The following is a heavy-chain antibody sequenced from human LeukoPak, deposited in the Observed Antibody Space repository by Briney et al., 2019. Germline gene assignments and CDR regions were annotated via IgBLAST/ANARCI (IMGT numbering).Heavy chain of an antibody. J-gene: IGHJ4*02. Sequence: SETLSLTCTVSGGSISSYYWIWIRQPPGKGLEWIGYIYYSGSTNYNPSLKSRVTISVDTSKNQFSLKLSSVTAADTAVYYCARAHAERWLQPYFDYWGQGTLVTVTS. CDR3: ARAHAERWLQPYFDY. D-gene: IGHD5-24*01. CDR1: GGSISSYY. V-gene: IGHV4-59*01. CDR2: IYYSGST.